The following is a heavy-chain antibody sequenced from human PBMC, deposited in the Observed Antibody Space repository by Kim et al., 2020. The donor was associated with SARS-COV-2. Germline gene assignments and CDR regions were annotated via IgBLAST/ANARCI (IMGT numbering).Heavy chain of an antibody. CDR2: INAGNGNT. J-gene: IGHJ4*02. V-gene: IGHV1-3*01. Sequence: ASVKVSCKASGYTFTSYAMHWVRQAPGQRLEWMGWINAGNGNTKYSQKFQGRVTITRDTSASTAYMELSSLRSEDTAVYYCARTHPVGPRTALLSPVDYWGQGTLVTVSS. CDR1: GYTFTSYA. CDR3: ARTHPVGPRTALLSPVDY. D-gene: IGHD4-17*01.